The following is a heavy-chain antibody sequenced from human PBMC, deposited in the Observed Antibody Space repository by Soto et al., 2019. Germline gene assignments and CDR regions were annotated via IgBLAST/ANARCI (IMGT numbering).Heavy chain of an antibody. J-gene: IGHJ5*02. CDR3: ANDSNENYYNWFDP. CDR2: ISGSGAGT. Sequence: EMQLLESGGGLVQPGGSLRLSCAASGFTFSSYAMNWVRQAPGKGLEWVSSISGSGAGTHYADSVKGRFTISRDNAENTLYLQMNSLRAEDTALYYCANDSNENYYNWFDPWGQGTLVTVSS. CDR1: GFTFSSYA. V-gene: IGHV3-23*01. D-gene: IGHD1-7*01.